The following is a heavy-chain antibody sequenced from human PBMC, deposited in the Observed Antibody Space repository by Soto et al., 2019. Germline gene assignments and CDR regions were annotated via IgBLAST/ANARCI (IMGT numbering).Heavy chain of an antibody. CDR3: ATRDTGRVY. CDR1: GVSIGSHDW. CDR2: SHQSGNT. J-gene: IGHJ4*02. V-gene: IGHV4-4*02. D-gene: IGHD5-18*01. Sequence: QVQLQESGPGLVKPSGTLSLTCAVSGVSIGSHDWWTWVRQPPGKGLEWIGESHQSGNTNYNSSLESRVTISLDESKNHFSLQLSSVPVADTAVYYCATRDTGRVYWGQGTLVTVSS.